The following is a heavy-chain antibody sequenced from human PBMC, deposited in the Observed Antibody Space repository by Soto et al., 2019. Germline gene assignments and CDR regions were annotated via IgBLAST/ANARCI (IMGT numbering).Heavy chain of an antibody. J-gene: IGHJ6*02. V-gene: IGHV3-23*01. CDR2: ISGSGGTT. CDR1: GFTFSSYA. D-gene: IGHD6-6*01. CDR3: AKPPYSSSSYYYSGMDV. Sequence: EVQLLESGGGLVQPGGSLRLSCAASGFTFSSYAMTWVRQAPGKGLEWVSAISGSGGTTYHADSVKGRFTISRDHSKNTLYLQMNSLRAEDAAVYYCAKPPYSSSSYYYSGMDVWGQGTTVTVSS.